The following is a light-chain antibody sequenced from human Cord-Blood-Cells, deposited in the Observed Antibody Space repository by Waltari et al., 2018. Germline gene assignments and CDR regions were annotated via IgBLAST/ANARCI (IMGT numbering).Light chain of an antibody. Sequence: QSALTQPRSVSGSPGPSVTIPCTGTSSDLGGYHYVSWYQQHPGKAPKLMIYDVSKRPSGVPDRFSGSKSGNTASLTISGLQAEDEADYYCCSYAGSYTWVFGGGTKLTVL. CDR1: SSDLGGYHY. J-gene: IGLJ3*02. V-gene: IGLV2-11*01. CDR2: DVS. CDR3: CSYAGSYTWV.